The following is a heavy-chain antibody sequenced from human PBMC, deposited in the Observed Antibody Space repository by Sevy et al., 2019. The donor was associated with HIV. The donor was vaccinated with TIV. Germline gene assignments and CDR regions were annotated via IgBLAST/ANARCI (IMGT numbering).Heavy chain of an antibody. D-gene: IGHD6-13*01. Sequence: ASVKVSCKTSGYTFTSYDINWVRQATGQGLEWMGWMNPDSGKRGYAQKFQGRVTMTTNTSISTAYMELRSLRSEDSAVYYCGRADLDSSTFFYYYGMDVWGQGTTVTVSS. V-gene: IGHV1-8*01. CDR1: GYTFTSYD. J-gene: IGHJ6*02. CDR2: MNPDSGKR. CDR3: GRADLDSSTFFYYYGMDV.